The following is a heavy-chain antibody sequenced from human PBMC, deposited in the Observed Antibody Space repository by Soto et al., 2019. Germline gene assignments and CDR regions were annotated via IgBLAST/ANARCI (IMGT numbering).Heavy chain of an antibody. V-gene: IGHV3-48*01. CDR3: ARARGTIFGVVKNWFEP. J-gene: IGHJ5*02. D-gene: IGHD3-3*01. CDR1: GFTFSSYS. Sequence: PGGSLRLSCAASGFTFSSYSMNWVRQAPGKGLEWVSYISSSSSTIYYADSVKGRFTISRDNAKNSLYLQMNSLRAEDTAVYYCARARGTIFGVVKNWFEPWGQGTLVTVSS. CDR2: ISSSSSTI.